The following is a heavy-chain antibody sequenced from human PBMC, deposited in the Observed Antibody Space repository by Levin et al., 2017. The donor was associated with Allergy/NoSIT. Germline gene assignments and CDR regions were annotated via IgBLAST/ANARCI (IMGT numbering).Heavy chain of an antibody. CDR2: FVGSGGSATNT. V-gene: IGHV3-23*01. J-gene: IGHJ4*02. D-gene: IGHD3-3*01. Sequence: PGGSLRLSCAASGFTFNSYGMSWVRQAPGKGLEWVSSFVGSGGSATNTYYADSVKGRFTISRDNSKSTLYLHMDSLRAEDTAIYYCAKDLGVGNFRPREFDYWGQGTLVTVSS. CDR1: GFTFNSYG. CDR3: AKDLGVGNFRPREFDY.